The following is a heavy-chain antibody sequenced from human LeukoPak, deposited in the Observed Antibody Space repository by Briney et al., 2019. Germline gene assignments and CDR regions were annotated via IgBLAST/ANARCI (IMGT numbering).Heavy chain of an antibody. CDR3: AKVEADYYGSGRDFDY. CDR1: GFTFSSYA. V-gene: IGHV3-23*01. Sequence: PGGSLSLSCAASGFTFSSYAMSWVRQAPGKGLEWVSAISGSGGSTYYADSVKGRFTISRDNSKNTLYLQMNSLRAEDTAVYYCAKVEADYYGSGRDFDYWGQGTLVTVSS. J-gene: IGHJ4*02. D-gene: IGHD3-10*01. CDR2: ISGSGGST.